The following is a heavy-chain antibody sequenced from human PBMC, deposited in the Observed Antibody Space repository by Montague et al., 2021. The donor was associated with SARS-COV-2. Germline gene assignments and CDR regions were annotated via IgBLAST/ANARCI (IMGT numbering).Heavy chain of an antibody. Sequence: SETLSLTCTVSGDSISSLYYYWGWIRQSPGKGLEWIGNVFYRGSTYYNPSLRCPVTISVDTTKNKFALRLRAVTATDTAVYYCARRAGVVGDTRFDYWGQGILVTVSS. CDR3: ARRAGVVGDTRFDY. V-gene: IGHV4-39*01. CDR2: VFYRGST. CDR1: GDSISSLYYY. D-gene: IGHD1-26*01. J-gene: IGHJ4*01.